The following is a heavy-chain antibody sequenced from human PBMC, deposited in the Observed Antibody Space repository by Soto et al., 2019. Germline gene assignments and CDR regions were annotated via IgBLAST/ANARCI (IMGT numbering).Heavy chain of an antibody. CDR3: AKHDPSGGVPIKNPRDG. V-gene: IGHV3-23*04. J-gene: IGHJ4*02. CDR1: GFTFSNYV. Sequence: EVLLVESGGDLVQPGGSLRLSCAASGFTFSNYVMSWVRQAPGKGLEWVAGITGSGGSTYYAVSVKGRFTISRDNSKNTMYLQMNSVRAEDTALYYCAKHDPSGGVPIKNPRDGWGQGTLVAVSS. D-gene: IGHD3-3*01. CDR2: ITGSGGST.